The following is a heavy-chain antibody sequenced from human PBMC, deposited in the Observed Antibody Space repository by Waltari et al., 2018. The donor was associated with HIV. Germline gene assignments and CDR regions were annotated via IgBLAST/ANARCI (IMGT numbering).Heavy chain of an antibody. CDR1: GFPIGSNY. V-gene: IGHV3-53*01. CDR3: ARDPRSSGYYGMDV. CDR2: IYSGGSR. J-gene: IGHJ6*02. Sequence: EVQLVASGGGLIEPGGSLRVSCAASGFPIGSNYMSWVRQAPGKGLEWVSVIYSGGSRYYADSVKGRFIISRDNSKNTVSLHMNSLRAEDTAVYYCARDPRSSGYYGMDVWGQGIEVTVSS. D-gene: IGHD1-26*01.